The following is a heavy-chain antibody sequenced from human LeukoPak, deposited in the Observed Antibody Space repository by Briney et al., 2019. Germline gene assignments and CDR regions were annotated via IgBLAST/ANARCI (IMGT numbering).Heavy chain of an antibody. J-gene: IGHJ4*02. D-gene: IGHD3-22*01. V-gene: IGHV3-74*01. CDR1: GFTFSRYW. Sequence: GGSLRLSCAASGFTFSRYWMHWVRQAPGKGLVCLSRINSDGSSTNYADAVKGRFTVSRDNAKNTLYLQMNSLRAEDTALYYCTRVMTIDYYDTSGYYYWGQGTLVTVSS. CDR2: INSDGSST. CDR3: TRVMTIDYYDTSGYYY.